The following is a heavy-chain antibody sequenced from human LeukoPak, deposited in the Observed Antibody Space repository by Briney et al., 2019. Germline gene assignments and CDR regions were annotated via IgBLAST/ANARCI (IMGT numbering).Heavy chain of an antibody. J-gene: IGHJ5*02. CDR1: GYTFTSYG. Sequence: GASVKVSCKASGYTFTSYGISRVRQAPGQGLEWMGGIIPIFGTANYAQKFQGRVTITADESTSTAYMELSSLRSEDTAVYYCARGGYCSSTSCYWAYNWFDPWGQGTLVTVSS. V-gene: IGHV1-69*13. CDR3: ARGGYCSSTSCYWAYNWFDP. D-gene: IGHD2-2*01. CDR2: IIPIFGTA.